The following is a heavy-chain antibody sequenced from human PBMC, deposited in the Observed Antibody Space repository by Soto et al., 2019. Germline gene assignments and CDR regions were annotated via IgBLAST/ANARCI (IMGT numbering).Heavy chain of an antibody. CDR1: GGSISSGGYY. D-gene: IGHD3-22*01. J-gene: IGHJ5*02. CDR3: ARSVGSGYSVFDP. V-gene: IGHV4-31*03. CDR2: IYYSGST. Sequence: QVQLQESGPGLVKPSQTLSLTCTVSGGSISSGGYYWSWIRQHPGKGLEWIGYIYYSGSTYYNPSLMIRVTISVDTSKNQFSLKLSSVTAADTAVYYCARSVGSGYSVFDPWGQGTLVTVSS.